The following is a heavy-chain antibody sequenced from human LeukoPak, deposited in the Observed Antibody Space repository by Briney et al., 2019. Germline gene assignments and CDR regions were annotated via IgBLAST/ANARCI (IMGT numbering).Heavy chain of an antibody. D-gene: IGHD6-13*01. CDR2: ISAYNGNT. J-gene: IGHJ6*02. CDR1: GYTFTSYG. CDR3: ARDPTAGHYYGMDV. V-gene: IGHV1-18*01. Sequence: ASVKVSCKASGYTFTSYGISWVRQAPGQGLEWMGWISAYNGNTNYAQKLQGRVTMTTDASTSTAYMELRSLRSDDTAVYYCARDPTAGHYYGMDVWGQGTTVTVSS.